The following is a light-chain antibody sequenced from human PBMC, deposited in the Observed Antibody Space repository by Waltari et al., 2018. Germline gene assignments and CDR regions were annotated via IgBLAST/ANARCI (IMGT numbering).Light chain of an antibody. V-gene: IGLV1-40*01. J-gene: IGLJ2*01. Sequence: QSVLAQPPSVSGAPGQRVTISCTGGSSNIGAGYDVHWYQQLPGTAPKLLIYDNNKRPSGVPDRFSGSKSGTSASLAITGLQVEDEADYYCQSSDSSLSGVLFGGGTKVTVL. CDR2: DNN. CDR3: QSSDSSLSGVL. CDR1: SSNIGAGYD.